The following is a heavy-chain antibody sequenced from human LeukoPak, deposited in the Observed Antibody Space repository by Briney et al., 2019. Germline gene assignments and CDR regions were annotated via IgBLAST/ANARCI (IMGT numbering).Heavy chain of an antibody. CDR2: LSNDGSKS. Sequence: PGGSLRLSCAASGFTFSSFGMHWVRQAPGKGLEWVAVLSNDGSKSYYADSVKGRFTISRDNSKNTLYLQMNSLRAEDTAVYYCARAYSSSWYRLDYWGQGTLVTVSS. CDR3: ARAYSSSWYRLDY. CDR1: GFTFSSFG. J-gene: IGHJ4*02. D-gene: IGHD6-13*01. V-gene: IGHV3-30*03.